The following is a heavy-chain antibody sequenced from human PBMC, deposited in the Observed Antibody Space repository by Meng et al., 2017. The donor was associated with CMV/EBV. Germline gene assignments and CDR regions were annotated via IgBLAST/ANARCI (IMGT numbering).Heavy chain of an antibody. CDR3: AKRSMILAVVDY. D-gene: IGHD3-22*01. J-gene: IGHJ4*02. CDR1: GFTFSSYA. V-gene: IGHV3-23*01. CDR2: ISGSGGST. Sequence: GGPLRLSCAASGFTFSSYAMSWVRQAPGKGLEWVSAISGSGGSTYYADSVKGRFTISRGNSKNTLYLQMNSLRAEDTAVYYCAKRSMILAVVDYWGQGTLVTVSS.